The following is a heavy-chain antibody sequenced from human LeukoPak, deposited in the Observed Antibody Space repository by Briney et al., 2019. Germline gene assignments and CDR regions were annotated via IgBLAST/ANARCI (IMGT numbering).Heavy chain of an antibody. Sequence: ASVKVSCKASGYTFTSYGISWVRQAPGQGLEWMGWISAYNGNTNYAQKLQGRVTMTTDTSTSTAYMELRSLRSDDTAVYHCAFRGGLRGYSYGPNQWEFDYWGQGTLVTVSS. CDR1: GYTFTSYG. V-gene: IGHV1-18*01. D-gene: IGHD5-18*01. J-gene: IGHJ4*02. CDR2: ISAYNGNT. CDR3: AFRGGLRGYSYGPNQWEFDY.